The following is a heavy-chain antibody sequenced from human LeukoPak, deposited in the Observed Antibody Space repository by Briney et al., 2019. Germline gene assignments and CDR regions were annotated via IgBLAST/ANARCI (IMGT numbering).Heavy chain of an antibody. V-gene: IGHV3-30*02. CDR1: GFTFSSYG. Sequence: GGSLRLSCAASGFTFSSYGMHWVRQAPGKGLEWVTFIRYDGSNKYYADSVKGRLTISRENAKNSLYLQMNSLRAGDTAVYYCARVYCSGGICHFDYWGQGTLVTVSS. CDR3: ARVYCSGGICHFDY. J-gene: IGHJ4*02. CDR2: IRYDGSNK. D-gene: IGHD2-15*01.